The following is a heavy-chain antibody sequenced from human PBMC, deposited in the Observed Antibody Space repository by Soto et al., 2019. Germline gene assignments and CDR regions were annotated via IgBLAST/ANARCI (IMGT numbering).Heavy chain of an antibody. J-gene: IGHJ5*02. V-gene: IGHV3-74*01. CDR2: VVPDGSGT. CDR1: GFPFSRYW. Sequence: PGGSLRLSCAGSGFPFSRYWMHWVRQVPGKGLMWVANVVPDGSGTTYADSVKGRFTVSRDNAKNMLYLQMNSLRVEDTALYYCARDVNAEPFDLWGQGTLVNVSS. CDR3: ARDVNAEPFDL.